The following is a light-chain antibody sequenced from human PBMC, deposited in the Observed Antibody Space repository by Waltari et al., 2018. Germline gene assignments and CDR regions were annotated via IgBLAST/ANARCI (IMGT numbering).Light chain of an antibody. V-gene: IGLV2-14*01. CDR2: DGS. CDR3: SSYTSSSTLV. CDR1: SSDVGGYNY. Sequence: QSALTQPASVSGSPGQSITISCTGTSSDVGGYNYVSWYQQHPGKAPKLMIYDGSNRPAGVSNRFSGSNSGNTASLTISGLQAEDEADYYCSSYTSSSTLVFGGGTKLTVL. J-gene: IGLJ2*01.